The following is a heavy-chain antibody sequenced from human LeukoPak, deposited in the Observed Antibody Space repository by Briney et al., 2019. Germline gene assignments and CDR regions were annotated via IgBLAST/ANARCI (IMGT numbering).Heavy chain of an antibody. Sequence: PGGSLRLSCAASGFSFDDYAMHWVRQAPGKGLEWVSGISWDSDSIGYADSVKGRFTISRDNAKNSLYLQMNSLRTEDTALYFCAKDRGGSSGYYGFDYWGQGTLVTVSS. D-gene: IGHD3-22*01. CDR2: ISWDSDSI. CDR3: AKDRGGSSGYYGFDY. J-gene: IGHJ4*02. CDR1: GFSFDDYA. V-gene: IGHV3-9*01.